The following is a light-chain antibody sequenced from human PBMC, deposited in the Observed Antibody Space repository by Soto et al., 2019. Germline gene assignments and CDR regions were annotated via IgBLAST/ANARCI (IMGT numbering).Light chain of an antibody. Sequence: QSVLTQPRSVSGSPGQSVTISCTGTSSDVGGHHYVSWYQQHPGKAPQLMIYDVTKRPSGVPDRFSGSKSGSTASLTISGLQAEDEADYYCCSYAGSYTYVFGTGTKLTVL. V-gene: IGLV2-11*01. J-gene: IGLJ1*01. CDR2: DVT. CDR1: SSDVGGHHY. CDR3: CSYAGSYTYV.